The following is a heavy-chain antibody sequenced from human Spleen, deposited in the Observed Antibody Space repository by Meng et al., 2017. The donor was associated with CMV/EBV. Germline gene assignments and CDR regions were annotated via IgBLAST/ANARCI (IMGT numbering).Heavy chain of an antibody. V-gene: IGHV3-23*01. CDR2: ISGGGNST. D-gene: IGHD3-16*02. J-gene: IGHJ4*02. Sequence: SGFTFKNYGMSWVRQAPGKGLEWVSTISGGGNSTYFADSVRGRFIISRDNSKNTLYVQMNSLRVEDTAIYYCAKGVIRSSPTYFDFWGLGAPVTVSS. CDR1: GFTFKNYG. CDR3: AKGVIRSSPTYFDF.